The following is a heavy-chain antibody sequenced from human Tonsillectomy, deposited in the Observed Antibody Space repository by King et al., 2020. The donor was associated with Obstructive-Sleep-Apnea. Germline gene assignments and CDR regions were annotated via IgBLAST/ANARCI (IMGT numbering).Heavy chain of an antibody. V-gene: IGHV4-59*11. D-gene: IGHD1-26*01. CDR2: VHYSGSA. CDR1: GDSIRSHW. Sequence: VQLQESGPGLVKPSETLSLTCTVSGDSIRSHWWSWIRQSPGKGLEWIGCVHYSGSATYNPSLESRVTMSVDTSENQFSLRLTSVTAADTALYYCARDITQVGATFYFDYWGQGTLVTVSS. J-gene: IGHJ4*02. CDR3: ARDITQVGATFYFDY.